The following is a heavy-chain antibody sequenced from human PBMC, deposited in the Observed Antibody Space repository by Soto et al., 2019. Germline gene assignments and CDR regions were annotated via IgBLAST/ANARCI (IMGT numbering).Heavy chain of an antibody. CDR1: GLSFSDAW. J-gene: IGHJ5*02. V-gene: IGHV3-15*04. CDR3: TTLWTWDRGYDLDP. CDR2: IASKKDNGRI. Sequence: GGSLRLSCEASGLSFSDAWMSWVRQAPGKGLEWVARIASKKDNGRIDYAAPVRGRFTISRDDSKSTVYLQMNSLEIEDTGVYNCTTLWTWDRGYDLDPWGQGTLVTVSS. D-gene: IGHD5-12*01.